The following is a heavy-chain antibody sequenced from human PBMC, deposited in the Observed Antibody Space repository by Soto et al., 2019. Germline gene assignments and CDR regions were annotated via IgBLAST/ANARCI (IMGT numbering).Heavy chain of an antibody. CDR3: ARRTNDKAFDP. CDR1: GGSISGSHYY. Sequence: PSETLSLTCTVSGGSISGSHYYWTWIRQPPGKGLEWIASIYYSGSTYYNPSLRSRVTISVDTSKNQFSLKVNSVTAAETAIYYCARRTNDKAFDPWGQGTLVT. D-gene: IGHD3-22*01. V-gene: IGHV4-39*01. CDR2: IYYSGST. J-gene: IGHJ5*02.